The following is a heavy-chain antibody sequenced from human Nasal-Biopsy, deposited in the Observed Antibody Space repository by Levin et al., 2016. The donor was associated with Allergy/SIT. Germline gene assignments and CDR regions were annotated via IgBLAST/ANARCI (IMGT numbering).Heavy chain of an antibody. Sequence: GGSLRLSCAASGLSFSNYIMMWVRQGPGKGLEWVSRISRSGGRADYADSTKGRFTISRDDSKNTMYLQMNSLRGDDTAIYYCVADKEGDASAYLEWGQGTLVSVSS. CDR3: VADKEGDASAYLE. CDR1: GLSFSNYI. V-gene: IGHV3-23*01. CDR2: ISRSGGRA. J-gene: IGHJ4*02. D-gene: IGHD3-22*01.